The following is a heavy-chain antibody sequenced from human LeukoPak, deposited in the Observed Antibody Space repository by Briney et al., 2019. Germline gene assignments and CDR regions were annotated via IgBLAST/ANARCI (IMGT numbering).Heavy chain of an antibody. J-gene: IGHJ6*02. V-gene: IGHV1-18*01. CDR3: ARGIPPIRVWFGELWQYGMDV. CDR1: GYTFTSYG. CDR2: ISAYNGNT. Sequence: GASVKVSCKASGYTFTSYGIIWVRQAPGQGLEWMGWISAYNGNTNYAQKLQGRVTMTTDTSTGTAYRELRSLRSDDTAVYCCARGIPPIRVWFGELWQYGMDVWGQGTTVTVSS. D-gene: IGHD3-10*01.